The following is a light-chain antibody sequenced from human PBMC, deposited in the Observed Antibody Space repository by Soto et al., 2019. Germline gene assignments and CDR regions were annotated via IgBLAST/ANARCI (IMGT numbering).Light chain of an antibody. CDR2: DIT. CDR3: CSYAGIYSYV. Sequence: QSDLTQPRSVSGSPGQSVTISCTGTSSDVGRFEYVSWYQQHPGEAPKVVVYDITKRPSGVPDRFSGSKSGNTASLTISGLQAEDEADYYCCSYAGIYSYVFGTGTKVTVL. J-gene: IGLJ1*01. V-gene: IGLV2-11*01. CDR1: SSDVGRFEY.